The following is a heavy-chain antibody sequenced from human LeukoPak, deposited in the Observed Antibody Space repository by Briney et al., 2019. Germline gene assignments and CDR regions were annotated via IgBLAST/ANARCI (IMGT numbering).Heavy chain of an antibody. Sequence: SETLSLTCTVSGGSVSSGSYYWSWIRQPPGKGLEWIGYIYYSGNTNYNPSLKSRVTISVDTSKNQFSLKLSSVTAADTAVYYCARGHHYYYGMDVWGQGTTVTVSS. CDR3: ARGHHYYYGMDV. V-gene: IGHV4-61*01. CDR2: IYYSGNT. CDR1: GGSVSSGSYY. J-gene: IGHJ6*02.